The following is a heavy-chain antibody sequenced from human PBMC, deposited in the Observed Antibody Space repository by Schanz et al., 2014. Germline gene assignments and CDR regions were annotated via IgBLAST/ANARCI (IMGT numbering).Heavy chain of an antibody. Sequence: QVQLQQWGAGLLKPSETLSLTCAVSGGSISSGGYSWNWIRQSPGKGLEWIGYIYYSGNAYYNPALKRRATISGDRTKNQFSLRLDSVTAADTAVYYCALREKPYGPFASWGQGALVTVSS. V-gene: IGHV4-30-2*06. CDR1: GGSISSGGYS. J-gene: IGHJ4*02. D-gene: IGHD3-10*01. CDR3: ALREKPYGPFAS. CDR2: IYYSGNA.